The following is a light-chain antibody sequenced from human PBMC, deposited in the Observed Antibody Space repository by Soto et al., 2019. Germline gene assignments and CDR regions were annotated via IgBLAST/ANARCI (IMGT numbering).Light chain of an antibody. V-gene: IGKV3-20*01. CDR1: HSVSSTY. CDR2: GAS. CDR3: QQYGSSPPYT. J-gene: IGKJ2*01. Sequence: EIVLTQSPGTLSLSPGERATLSCRASHSVSSTYLAWYQQKPGQAPRLLIYGASSRATGIPDRFSGSGSGKDFFLAISRLEPEDFAVDYCQQYGSSPPYTFGQGTKLEIK.